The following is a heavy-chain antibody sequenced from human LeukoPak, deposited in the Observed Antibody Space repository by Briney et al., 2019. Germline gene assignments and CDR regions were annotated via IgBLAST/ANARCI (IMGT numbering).Heavy chain of an antibody. CDR3: AREENYDFWSGYRYYYYYMDV. D-gene: IGHD3-3*01. CDR2: IYSGGST. V-gene: IGHV3-53*01. Sequence: GGSLRLSCAASGFTVSSNYMSWVRQAPGKGLEWVSVIYSGGSTYYADSVKGRFTISRDNSKNTLYLQMNSLRAEDTAVYYCAREENYDFWSGYRYYYYYMDVWGKGTTVTVSS. CDR1: GFTVSSNY. J-gene: IGHJ6*03.